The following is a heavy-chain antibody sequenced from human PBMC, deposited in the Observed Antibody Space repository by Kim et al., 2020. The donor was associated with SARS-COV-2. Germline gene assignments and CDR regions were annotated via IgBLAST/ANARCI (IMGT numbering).Heavy chain of an antibody. V-gene: IGHV3-30*01. J-gene: IGHJ4*02. Sequence: VKGRVTISRDNSKNTLYLQMNSLRAEDTAVYYCARAHQVLWFGDHSPMDYWGQGTLDTVSS. CDR3: ARAHQVLWFGDHSPMDY. D-gene: IGHD3-10*01.